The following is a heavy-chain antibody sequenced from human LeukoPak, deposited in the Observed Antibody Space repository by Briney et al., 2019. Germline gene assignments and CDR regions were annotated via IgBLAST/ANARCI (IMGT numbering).Heavy chain of an antibody. D-gene: IGHD6-19*01. V-gene: IGHV3-23*01. CDR2: ISGSGGST. Sequence: GGTLRLSCAASGFTFSSYGMSWVRQAPGKGLEWVSAISGSGGSTYYADSVKGRFTISRDNSKNTLYLQMNSLRAEDTAVYYCAKTNIAVAGHDAFDIWGQGTMVTVSS. J-gene: IGHJ3*02. CDR3: AKTNIAVAGHDAFDI. CDR1: GFTFSSYG.